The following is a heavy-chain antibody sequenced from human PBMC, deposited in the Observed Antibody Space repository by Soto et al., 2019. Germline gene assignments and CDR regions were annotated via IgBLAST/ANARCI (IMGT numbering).Heavy chain of an antibody. Sequence: SETLSLTCTVSGGSISSGGYYWSWIRQHPGKGLEWIGYIYYSGSTYYNPSLKSRVTISVDTSKNQFTLKLSSVTAADTAVYYCARGAGITIFGVVIHPYGMDVWGQGTTVTVSS. J-gene: IGHJ6*02. D-gene: IGHD3-3*01. V-gene: IGHV4-31*03. CDR1: GGSISSGGYY. CDR2: IYYSGST. CDR3: ARGAGITIFGVVIHPYGMDV.